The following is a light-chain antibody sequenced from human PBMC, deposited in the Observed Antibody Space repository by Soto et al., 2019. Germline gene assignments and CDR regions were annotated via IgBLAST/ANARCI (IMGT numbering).Light chain of an antibody. Sequence: EMVITQSPATLSVSPGERATLSCRASQSVSSNLAWYQQKPGQAPRLLIYGASTRATGIPAMFSGSGSGTEFTLTISSLQSEDFAVYYCQQYYDWPITFGQGTRLEIK. CDR3: QQYYDWPIT. V-gene: IGKV3-15*01. CDR1: QSVSSN. J-gene: IGKJ5*01. CDR2: GAS.